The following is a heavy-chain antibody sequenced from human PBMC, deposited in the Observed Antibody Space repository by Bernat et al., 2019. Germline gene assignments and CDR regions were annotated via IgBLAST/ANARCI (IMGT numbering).Heavy chain of an antibody. CDR1: GFAFSTYA. D-gene: IGHD3-10*01. CDR3: ARDPRLGSEIDF. Sequence: EVQLLESGGGLVQPGGSLRLSCAASGFAFSTYAMNWVRQAPGKGLEWVSSISATSDTTDYAASVKGRFVISRDNSRNTLSLQMDSLRAEDTAIYYCARDPRLGSEIDFWGLGTLVTVSS. V-gene: IGHV3-23*01. J-gene: IGHJ4*02. CDR2: ISATSDTT.